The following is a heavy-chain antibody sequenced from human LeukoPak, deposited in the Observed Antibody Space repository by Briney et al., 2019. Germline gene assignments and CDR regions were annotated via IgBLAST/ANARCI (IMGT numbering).Heavy chain of an antibody. Sequence: ASVKLSCKVSGYTLTELSMHWVRQAPGKGLEWMGGFDPEDGETIYAQKFQGRVTMTEDTSTDTAYMELSSLRSEDTAVYYCATSENKGYGSGSYYSLGYWGQGTLVTVSS. J-gene: IGHJ4*02. CDR1: GYTLTELS. V-gene: IGHV1-24*01. D-gene: IGHD3-10*01. CDR3: ATSENKGYGSGSYYSLGY. CDR2: FDPEDGET.